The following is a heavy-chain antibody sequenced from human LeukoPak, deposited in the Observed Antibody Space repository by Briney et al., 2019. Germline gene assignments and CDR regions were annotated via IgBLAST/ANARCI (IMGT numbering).Heavy chain of an antibody. Sequence: TGGSLRLSCAASGFTFINFGMHWVRQAPGKGLEWVAFIRYDGSNKYYADSVKGRFTISRDNSKNTLYLQMNSLRAEDTAVYYCAQEISYDRPFDYWGQGTLVTVS. CDR1: GFTFINFG. V-gene: IGHV3-30*02. J-gene: IGHJ4*02. CDR2: IRYDGSNK. CDR3: AQEISYDRPFDY. D-gene: IGHD3-3*01.